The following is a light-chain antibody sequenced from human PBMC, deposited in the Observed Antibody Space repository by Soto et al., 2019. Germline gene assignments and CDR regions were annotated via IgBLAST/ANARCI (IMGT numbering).Light chain of an antibody. CDR1: QSVSGN. J-gene: IGKJ2*01. V-gene: IGKV3-15*01. Sequence: EVVMTQSPATLSVSPGERATLSCRASQSVSGNLAWYHQKPGQAPRFLIYGASTRAPGIPARFSGSGSGTNFTLTISSLQSEDFGVYFCQQYHNWPPYTFGQGTKLEIK. CDR3: QQYHNWPPYT. CDR2: GAS.